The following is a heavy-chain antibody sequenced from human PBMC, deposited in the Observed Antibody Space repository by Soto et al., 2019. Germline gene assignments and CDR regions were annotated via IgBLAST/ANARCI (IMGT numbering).Heavy chain of an antibody. CDR2: TYPGDFDT. CDR3: ARRPQKAYDPIDY. V-gene: IGHV5-51*01. CDR1: GYKFSAYW. J-gene: IGHJ4*02. Sequence: PGESLKISCMTSGYKFSAYWIAWVRQRPGKGLEWMGITYPGDFDTRYSPSFEGQVTISVDRSTNTAHLQWNSLKASDTAMYYCARRPQKAYDPIDYWGQGTLLTVSS. D-gene: IGHD1-1*01.